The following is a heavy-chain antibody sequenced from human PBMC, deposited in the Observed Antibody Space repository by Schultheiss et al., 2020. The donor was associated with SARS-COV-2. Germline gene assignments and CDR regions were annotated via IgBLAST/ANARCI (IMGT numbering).Heavy chain of an antibody. CDR1: GGSISSYY. V-gene: IGHV4-59*04. CDR2: IYYSGST. Sequence: GSLRLSCTVSGGSISSYYWSWIRQPPGKGLEWIGYIYYSGSTYYNPSLKSRVTISVDTSKNQFSLKLSSVTAADTAVYYCADFSSSWYWGAGYWGQGTLVTVS. D-gene: IGHD6-13*01. CDR3: ADFSSSWYWGAGY. J-gene: IGHJ4*02.